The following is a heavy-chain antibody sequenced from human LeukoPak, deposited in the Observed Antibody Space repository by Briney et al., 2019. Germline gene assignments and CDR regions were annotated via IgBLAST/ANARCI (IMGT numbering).Heavy chain of an antibody. V-gene: IGHV1-46*01. CDR3: ARGAHIAAAGINWFDP. Sequence: ASVKVSCKASGYTFTSYYMHWVRQAPGQGLEWMGIINPSGGSTSYAQKFQGRVTMTRDMSTSTVYMELSSLRSEDTAVYYCARGAHIAAAGINWFDPWGQGTLVTVSS. CDR2: INPSGGST. CDR1: GYTFTSYY. D-gene: IGHD6-13*01. J-gene: IGHJ5*02.